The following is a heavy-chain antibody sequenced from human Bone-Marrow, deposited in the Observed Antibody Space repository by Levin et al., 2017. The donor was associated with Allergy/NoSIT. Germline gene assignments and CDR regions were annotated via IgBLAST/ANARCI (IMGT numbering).Heavy chain of an antibody. J-gene: IGHJ4*02. V-gene: IGHV3-21*01. D-gene: IGHD3-3*01. CDR1: GFTFSSYY. Sequence: KRGESLKISCAASGFTFSSYYMNWVRQAPGKGLEWVSSISSSNIYIYYADSVKGRFTISRDNAKNSLYLQMNSLRAEDTAVYYCARDRTIFGVATPDYWGQGSLVTVSS. CDR3: ARDRTIFGVATPDY. CDR2: ISSSNIYI.